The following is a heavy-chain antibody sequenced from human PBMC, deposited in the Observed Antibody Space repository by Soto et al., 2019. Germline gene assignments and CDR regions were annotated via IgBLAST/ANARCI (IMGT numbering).Heavy chain of an antibody. CDR2: IIPIFGTA. Sequence: QVQLVQSGAEVKKPGSSVKVSCKASGGTFSSYAISWVRQAPGQGIEWMGGIIPIFGTANYAQKFQGRVTITADESTSTDYMELSSLRSEDTAVYYCARGYSYGYMAGYDYWGQGTLVTVSS. J-gene: IGHJ4*02. CDR3: ARGYSYGYMAGYDY. D-gene: IGHD5-18*01. CDR1: GGTFSSYA. V-gene: IGHV1-69*12.